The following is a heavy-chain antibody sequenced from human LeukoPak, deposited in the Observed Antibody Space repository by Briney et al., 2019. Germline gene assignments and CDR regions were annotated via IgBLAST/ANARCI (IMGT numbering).Heavy chain of an antibody. D-gene: IGHD4-17*01. CDR3: ARDRAVTEDWVEFDP. Sequence: GGSLRLSCAVSGFTVSNYYMNWVRQAPGKGLEWVSLIRGSGDTFYADSVKGRFTISRDDSKNIVYLQMKSLRVEDTAVYFCARDRAVTEDWVEFDPWGQGTLVTVSS. J-gene: IGHJ5*02. CDR2: IRGSGDT. CDR1: GFTVSNYY. V-gene: IGHV3-66*03.